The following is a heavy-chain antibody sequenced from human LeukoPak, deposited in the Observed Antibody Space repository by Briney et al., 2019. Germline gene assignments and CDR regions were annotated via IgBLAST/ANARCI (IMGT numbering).Heavy chain of an antibody. D-gene: IGHD3-10*01. CDR3: ARTTEEYYGSGKFRKYYSYYYYMDV. Sequence: PSETLSLTCAVYGGSSSGYYWSWIRQPPGKGLEWIGEINHSGSTNYNPSLKSRVTISVDTSKNQFSLKLNSVTAADTAVYYCARTTEEYYGSGKFRKYYSYYYYMDVWGKGTTVTVSS. V-gene: IGHV4-34*01. CDR1: GGSSSGYY. J-gene: IGHJ6*03. CDR2: INHSGST.